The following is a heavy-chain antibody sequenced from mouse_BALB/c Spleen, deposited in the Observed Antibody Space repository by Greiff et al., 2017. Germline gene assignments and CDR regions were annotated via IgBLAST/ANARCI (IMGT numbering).Heavy chain of an antibody. D-gene: IGHD2-14*01. Sequence: VQLQQPGAELVKPGASVKLSCKASGYTFTSYWMHWVKQRPGQGLEWIGEINPSNGRTNYNEKFKSKATLTVDKSSSTAYMQLSSLTSEDSAVYYCARKGYRYDEAWFAYWGQGTLVTVSA. CDR3: ARKGYRYDEAWFAY. V-gene: IGHV1S81*02. CDR1: GYTFTSYW. CDR2: INPSNGRT. J-gene: IGHJ3*01.